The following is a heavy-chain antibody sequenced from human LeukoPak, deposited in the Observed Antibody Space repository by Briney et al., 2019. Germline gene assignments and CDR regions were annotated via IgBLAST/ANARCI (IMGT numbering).Heavy chain of an antibody. CDR3: AKVRQGGVIDSNDY. D-gene: IGHD3-16*02. CDR1: GFTFSDRA. CDR2: VSYLGDNT. J-gene: IGHJ4*02. Sequence: GGSLRLSCAASGFTFSDRAMSWVRQAPRQGLEWVSSVSYLGDNTFYADSVKGRFTISRDNSKNTLYLQMNSLRAEDTGVYYCAKVRQGGVIDSNDYWGQGTLVTVSS. V-gene: IGHV3-23*01.